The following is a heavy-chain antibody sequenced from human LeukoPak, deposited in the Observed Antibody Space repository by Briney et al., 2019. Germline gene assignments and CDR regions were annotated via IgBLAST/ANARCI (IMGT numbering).Heavy chain of an antibody. D-gene: IGHD2-15*01. V-gene: IGHV5-51*01. CDR1: GYSFTSYW. CDR2: IYPGDSDT. Sequence: GESLKISCKGSGYSFTSYWIGWVRQMPGKGLEWMGIIYPGDSDTRYSPFFQGQVTISADKSISTAYLQWSSLKASDTAMYYCARQMEYCSGGSCYSGWFDPWGQGTLVTVSS. CDR3: ARQMEYCSGGSCYSGWFDP. J-gene: IGHJ5*02.